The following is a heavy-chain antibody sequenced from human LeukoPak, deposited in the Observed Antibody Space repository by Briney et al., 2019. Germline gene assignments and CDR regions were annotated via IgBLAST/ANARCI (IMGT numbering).Heavy chain of an antibody. D-gene: IGHD1-26*01. J-gene: IGHJ4*02. Sequence: ASVKVSCKASGYTFTSYYMHWVRQAPGQGLEWMGIINPSGGSTSYAQKFQGRVTITADESTSTAYMELSSLRSEDTAVYYCAREVIVGAIYYFDYWGQGTLVTVSP. CDR3: AREVIVGAIYYFDY. V-gene: IGHV1-46*01. CDR2: INPSGGST. CDR1: GYTFTSYY.